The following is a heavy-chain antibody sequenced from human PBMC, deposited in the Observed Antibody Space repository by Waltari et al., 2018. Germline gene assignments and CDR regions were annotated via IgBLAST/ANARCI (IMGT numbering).Heavy chain of an antibody. D-gene: IGHD3-22*01. J-gene: IGHJ4*02. Sequence: QLQLQESGPGLVKPSETLSLTCTVSGGSISSSSYYWGWIRQPPGKGLEWIGSIYYSGTTYSNPSLKSRVTISVDTSKNQFSLKLSSVTAADTAVYYCARDTQYYYDSSGFDYWGQGTLVTVSS. V-gene: IGHV4-39*07. CDR1: GGSISSSSYY. CDR2: IYYSGTT. CDR3: ARDTQYYYDSSGFDY.